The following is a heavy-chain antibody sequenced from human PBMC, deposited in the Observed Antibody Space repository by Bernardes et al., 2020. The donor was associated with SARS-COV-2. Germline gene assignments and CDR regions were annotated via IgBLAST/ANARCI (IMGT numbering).Heavy chain of an antibody. CDR3: ARVASSSGWYFDFYDY. Sequence: GGSLRLSCVGSGFTFNTYALHWVRQAPGKGLEYVSAISSNGGSTYHANSVKGRFTISRDNSKNTLYLHMGSLRVEDMAVYYCARVASSSGWYFDFYDYWGKGNLVNVSS. CDR2: ISSNGGST. D-gene: IGHD6-19*01. V-gene: IGHV3-64*01. CDR1: GFTFNTYA. J-gene: IGHJ4*02.